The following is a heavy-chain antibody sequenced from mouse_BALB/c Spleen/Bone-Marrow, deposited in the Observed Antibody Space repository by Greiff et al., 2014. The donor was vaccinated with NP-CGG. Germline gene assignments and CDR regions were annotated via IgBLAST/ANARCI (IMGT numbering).Heavy chain of an antibody. CDR3: ARRHGSSFDY. CDR1: GYTFTDYY. V-gene: IGHV1-18*01. CDR2: INPNSGGT. Sequence: EVKLEQSGPELVKPGASVKISCKASGYTFTDYYMYWVKQRHGKSLEWIGDINPNSGGTIYNQKFKGKATLTVDKSSSTAYMEHRSLPSEDTAVYYYARRHGSSFDYWGQGTPLSVSS. D-gene: IGHD1-1*01. J-gene: IGHJ2*01.